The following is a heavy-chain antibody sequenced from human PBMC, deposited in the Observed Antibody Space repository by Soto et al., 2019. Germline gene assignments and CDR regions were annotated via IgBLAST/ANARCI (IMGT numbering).Heavy chain of an antibody. D-gene: IGHD3-10*01. Sequence: QVQLQESGPGLVKPSQTLSLTCTVSGGSISSGGYYWSWIRQHPGKGLEWIGYIYYSGSTYYNPSLKSRVTISVDTSKNQFSLKLSSVTAADTAVYYCATSMVRGVMNGFDPWGQGTLVTVSS. J-gene: IGHJ5*02. CDR2: IYYSGST. CDR1: GGSISSGGYY. CDR3: ATSMVRGVMNGFDP. V-gene: IGHV4-31*03.